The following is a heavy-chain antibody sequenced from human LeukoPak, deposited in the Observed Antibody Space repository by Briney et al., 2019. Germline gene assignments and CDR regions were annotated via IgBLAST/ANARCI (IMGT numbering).Heavy chain of an antibody. Sequence: PGGSLRLSCAASGFTFSSYAMNWVRRAPGKGLEWVSSISGRGDDTNYADSVKGRFTISRDNSKNMLYLQMNSLRADDTAVYYCAKGDAHSSGSYFDYWGQGALVTVSS. D-gene: IGHD3-10*01. V-gene: IGHV3-23*01. CDR3: AKGDAHSSGSYFDY. CDR1: GFTFSSYA. CDR2: ISGRGDDT. J-gene: IGHJ4*02.